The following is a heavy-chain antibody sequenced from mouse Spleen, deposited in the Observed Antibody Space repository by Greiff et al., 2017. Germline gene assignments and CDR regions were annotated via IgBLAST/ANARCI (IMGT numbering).Heavy chain of an antibody. Sequence: QVQLQQPGAELVMPGASVKLSCKASGYTFTSYWMHWVKQRPGQGLEWIGEIDPSDSYTNYNQKFKGKATLTVDKSSSTAYMQLSSLTSEDSAVYYCARSDDYHAYWGQGTLVTVSA. V-gene: IGHV1-69*01. J-gene: IGHJ3*01. CDR1: GYTFTSYW. CDR3: ARSDDYHAY. D-gene: IGHD2-4*01. CDR2: IDPSDSYT.